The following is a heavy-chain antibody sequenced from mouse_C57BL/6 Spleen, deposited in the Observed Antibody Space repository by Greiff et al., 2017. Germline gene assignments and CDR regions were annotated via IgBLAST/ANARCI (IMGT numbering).Heavy chain of an antibody. CDR2: IYPGSGNT. J-gene: IGHJ2*01. CDR1: GYTFTDYY. CDR3: ARSPDYYGSPFDY. V-gene: IGHV1-76*01. Sequence: QVQLKQSGAELVRPGASVKLSCKASGYTFTDYYINWVKQRPGQGLEWIARIYPGSGNTYYNEKFKGKATLTAEKSSSTAYMQLSSLTSEDSAVYFCARSPDYYGSPFDYWGQGTTLTVSS. D-gene: IGHD1-1*01.